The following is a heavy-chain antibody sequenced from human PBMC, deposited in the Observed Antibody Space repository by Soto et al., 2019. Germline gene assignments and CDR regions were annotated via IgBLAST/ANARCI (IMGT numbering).Heavy chain of an antibody. D-gene: IGHD4-17*01. CDR2: IKEDGSQK. J-gene: IGHJ4*02. V-gene: IGHV3-7*01. CDR1: GFTFSRHW. Sequence: GGSLRLSCAASGFTFSRHWMTWVRQAPGKGLEYVANIKEDGSQKYYVDSVKGRFTISRDNAKNSVYLQMNSLRAEDMALYYCARDTYGDYGQVLDYWGQGTLVTVSS. CDR3: ARDTYGDYGQVLDY.